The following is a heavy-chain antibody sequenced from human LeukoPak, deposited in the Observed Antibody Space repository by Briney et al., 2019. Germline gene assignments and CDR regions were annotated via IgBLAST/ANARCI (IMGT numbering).Heavy chain of an antibody. CDR1: GGTFSSYA. Sequence: ASVKVSCKASGGTFSSYAISWVRQAPGQGLEWIGRINPNSGGTNYAQKFQGRVTMTRDTSISTAYMELSRLRSDDTAVYYCASGGSYSFSGVDYFDYWGQGTLVTVSS. V-gene: IGHV1-2*06. CDR3: ASGGSYSFSGVDYFDY. J-gene: IGHJ4*02. CDR2: INPNSGGT. D-gene: IGHD1-26*01.